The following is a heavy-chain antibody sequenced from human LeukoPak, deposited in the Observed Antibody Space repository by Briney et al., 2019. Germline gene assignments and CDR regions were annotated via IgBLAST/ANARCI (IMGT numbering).Heavy chain of an antibody. CDR2: IRYDGSNK. D-gene: IGHD2-2*01. CDR1: GFTFSSYG. V-gene: IGHV3-30*02. J-gene: IGHJ4*02. Sequence: GGALRLSCAASGFTFSSYGMHWVRQAPGKGLDWVAFIRYDGSNKYYADSGKGRFTSSRDNSKNTLYLQLNRLRAEDTAVYYCAKDCTSSTSCGTFDYWGQGTLVTVSS. CDR3: AKDCTSSTSCGTFDY.